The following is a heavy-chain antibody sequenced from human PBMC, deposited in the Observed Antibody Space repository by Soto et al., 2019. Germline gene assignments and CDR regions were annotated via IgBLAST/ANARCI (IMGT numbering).Heavy chain of an antibody. J-gene: IGHJ4*02. CDR2: ISGSGGST. Sequence: EVQLLESGGGLVQPGGSLRLSCAASGFTFSSYAMSWVRQAPGKGLEWVSAISGSGGSTYYADSVKGRFTISRDNSKNTLYLQMNSLRAEDTAVYYCANHVASRDIVVVVAATFDYWGQGTLVTVSS. V-gene: IGHV3-23*01. D-gene: IGHD2-15*01. CDR3: ANHVASRDIVVVVAATFDY. CDR1: GFTFSSYA.